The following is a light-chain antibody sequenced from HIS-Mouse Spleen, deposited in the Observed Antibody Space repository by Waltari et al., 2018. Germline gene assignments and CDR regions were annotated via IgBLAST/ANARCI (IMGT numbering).Light chain of an antibody. CDR3: SALDSSLSALWV. CDR2: RNN. CDR1: SNIVGNQG. V-gene: IGLV10-54*02. J-gene: IGLJ3*02. Sequence: QAGLTQPPSVSKGLRQTATLTCTGNSNIVGNQGTPCLQQHQGHPPKRLSYRNNNRPSGISERFSASRSGNTASLTITGLQPEDEADYYCSALDSSLSALWVFGGGTKLTVL.